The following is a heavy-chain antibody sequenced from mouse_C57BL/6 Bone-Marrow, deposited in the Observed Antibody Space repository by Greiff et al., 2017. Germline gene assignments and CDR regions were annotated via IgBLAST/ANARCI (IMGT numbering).Heavy chain of an antibody. J-gene: IGHJ4*01. CDR1: GISITTGNYR. V-gene: IGHV3-5*01. Sequence: VQLQQSGPGLVKPSQTVFLTCTVTGISITTGNYRWSWIRQFPGNKLEWLGYIYYSGTITYNPSLTSRTTITRDTPKNQFFLEMNSLTAEDTATYYCARDGYYAYYAMDYWGQGTSVTVSS. D-gene: IGHD2-3*01. CDR2: IYYSGTI. CDR3: ARDGYYAYYAMDY.